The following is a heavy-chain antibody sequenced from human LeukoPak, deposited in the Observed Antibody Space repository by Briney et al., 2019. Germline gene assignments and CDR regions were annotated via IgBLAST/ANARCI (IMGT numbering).Heavy chain of an antibody. CDR3: ARVRLYGSGSYYSDY. V-gene: IGHV3-33*08. CDR1: GFTFSSYG. CDR2: IWYDGSNK. Sequence: PGGSLRLSCAASGFTFSSYGMHWVRQAPGKGLDWVAIIWYDGSNKYYADSVKGRFTISRDNSKNTLYLQMNSLRAEDTAVYYCARVRLYGSGSYYSDYWGQGTLVTVSS. D-gene: IGHD3-10*01. J-gene: IGHJ4*02.